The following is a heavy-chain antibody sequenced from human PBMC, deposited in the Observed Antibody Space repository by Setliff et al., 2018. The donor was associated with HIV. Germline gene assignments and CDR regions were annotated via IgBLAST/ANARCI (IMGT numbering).Heavy chain of an antibody. Sequence: PSETLSLTCTVSGGSIKSSSDYWGWIRQPPGKGLEWIGTIYYSGSTHYNPSLKSRVTISVDTSKNQFSLKLSSVTAADTTVYYCARHSGLGGYYSPFDYWGPGTLVTVS. CDR3: ARHSGLGGYYSPFDY. V-gene: IGHV4-39*01. J-gene: IGHJ4*02. CDR1: GGSIKSSSDY. D-gene: IGHD3-22*01. CDR2: IYYSGST.